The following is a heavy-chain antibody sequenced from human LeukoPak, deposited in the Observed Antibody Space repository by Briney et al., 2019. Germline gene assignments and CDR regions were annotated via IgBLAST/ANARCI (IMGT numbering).Heavy chain of an antibody. Sequence: GGSLRLSCAASGFTFSSYWMNWVRQAPGKGLEWVANIKQDGSEKDYVDSVKGRFTISRDNAKNSLYLQMNSLRAEDTAVYFCARVLSLAVAGFFDYWGQGILVTVSS. D-gene: IGHD6-19*01. CDR3: ARVLSLAVAGFFDY. J-gene: IGHJ4*02. CDR2: IKQDGSEK. CDR1: GFTFSSYW. V-gene: IGHV3-7*01.